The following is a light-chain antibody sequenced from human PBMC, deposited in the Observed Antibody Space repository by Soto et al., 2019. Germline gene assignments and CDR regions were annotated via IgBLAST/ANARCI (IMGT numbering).Light chain of an antibody. CDR3: MQGTHWPIT. J-gene: IGKJ5*01. CDR2: KVS. Sequence: DVVVTQSPLSLPVTLGHPSSISCSSNQSLVHSDGIAYFSWFQQRPGRSPRRLIYKVSNRDSGVPARFSGSGSGTDFALKISRVEAEDVGVYYCMQGTHWPITFGQGTKLEIK. CDR1: QSLVHSDGIAY. V-gene: IGKV2-30*02.